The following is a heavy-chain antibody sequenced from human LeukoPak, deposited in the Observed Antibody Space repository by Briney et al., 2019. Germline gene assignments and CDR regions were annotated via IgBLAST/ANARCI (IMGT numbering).Heavy chain of an antibody. J-gene: IGHJ4*02. CDR3: ARVQGGGYRTADY. CDR1: GFILSNYW. V-gene: IGHV3-30*03. Sequence: GGSLRLSCAASGFILSNYWMGWVRQAPGKGLDWVAVILENGSNQYYADSVKGRFTISRDNSKNTLFLQMNSLRGEDTAMYYCARVQGGGYRTADYWGQGTLVTVSS. CDR2: ILENGSNQ. D-gene: IGHD6-19*01.